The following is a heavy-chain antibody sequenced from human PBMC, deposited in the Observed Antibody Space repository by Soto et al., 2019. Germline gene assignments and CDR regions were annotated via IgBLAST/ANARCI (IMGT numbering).Heavy chain of an antibody. CDR2: ITHSGST. CDR1: GGSFSVYY. CDR3: ARGGGITMVRGRTSSSGLDR. D-gene: IGHD3-10*01. Sequence: SETLSLTCAVYGGSFSVYYWSWIRQPPGKGLGWIGEITHSGSTNYNPSLKSRVTIAVHTSKNQFSLKLSSVTAADTAVYYCARGGGITMVRGRTSSSGLDRWGRGTLVT. J-gene: IGHJ2*01. V-gene: IGHV4-34*01.